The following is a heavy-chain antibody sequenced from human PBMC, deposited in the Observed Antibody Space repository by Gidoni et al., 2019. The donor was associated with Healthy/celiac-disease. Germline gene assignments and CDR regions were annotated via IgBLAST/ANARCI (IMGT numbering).Heavy chain of an antibody. CDR3: ARTRHLTPRSAFDI. CDR2: INHSGST. Sequence: QVQLQQWGAGLLKPSETLSLTCAVYGGSFSGYYWSWIRQPPGKGLEWIGEINHSGSTNYNPSLKSRVTISVDTSKNQFSLKLSSVTAADTAVYYCARTRHLTPRSAFDIWGQGTMVTVSS. J-gene: IGHJ3*02. V-gene: IGHV4-34*01. CDR1: GGSFSGYY.